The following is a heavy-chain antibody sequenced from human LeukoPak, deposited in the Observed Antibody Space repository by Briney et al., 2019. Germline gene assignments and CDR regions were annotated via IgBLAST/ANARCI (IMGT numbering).Heavy chain of an antibody. CDR2: INHSGST. CDR1: GGSFSGYY. CDR3: ARHVKYYYDSSGYRPPPYYYMDV. J-gene: IGHJ6*03. D-gene: IGHD3-22*01. V-gene: IGHV4-34*01. Sequence: SETLSLTCAVYGGSFSGYYWSWIRQPPGKGLEWIGEINHSGSTNYNPSLKSRVTISVDTSKNQFSLKLGSVTAADTAVYYCARHVKYYYDSSGYRPPPYYYMDVWGKGTTVTISS.